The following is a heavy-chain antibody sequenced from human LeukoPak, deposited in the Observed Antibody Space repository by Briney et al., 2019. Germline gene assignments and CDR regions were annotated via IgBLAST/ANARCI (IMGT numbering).Heavy chain of an antibody. D-gene: IGHD6-19*01. Sequence: ASVKVSCKASGYTFTGYDINWIRQAPGQGLEWMGWMNPDSGNTSYAQEFQGRVTVTRDTSITTAYMELSSLRFEDTAVYYCARALSGCILCFDLWGLGTLVTVSS. CDR1: GYTFTGYD. CDR2: MNPDSGNT. J-gene: IGHJ4*02. V-gene: IGHV1-8*01. CDR3: ARALSGCILCFDL.